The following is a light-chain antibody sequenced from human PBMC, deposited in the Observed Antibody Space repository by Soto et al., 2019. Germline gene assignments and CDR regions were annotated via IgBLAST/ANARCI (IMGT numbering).Light chain of an antibody. CDR2: SAS. Sequence: DIQVTQSPSSLSASVGDRVTITCRASQAISNSLAWYQQKPGKVTKLLIYSASTLRSGFPSRFSGSGSGTDFTLTISGLQPEDVANYYCQKYNSAPLTFGGG. CDR3: QKYNSAPLT. CDR1: QAISNS. J-gene: IGKJ4*01. V-gene: IGKV1-27*01.